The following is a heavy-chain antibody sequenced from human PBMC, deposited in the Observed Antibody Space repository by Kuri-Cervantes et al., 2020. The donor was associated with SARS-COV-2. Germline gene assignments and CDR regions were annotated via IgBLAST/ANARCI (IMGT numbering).Heavy chain of an antibody. CDR3: AATGYSNTWSRDVDY. D-gene: IGHD6-13*01. CDR1: GYTFTSYD. V-gene: IGHV1-8*02. Sequence: ASVKVSCKASGYTFTSYDINWVRQATGQGLEWMGWMNPNSGNTGYAQKFQGRVTMTRNTSISTAYMELSSLRSDDTALYYCAATGYSNTWSRDVDYWGQGTLVTVSS. CDR2: MNPNSGNT. J-gene: IGHJ4*02.